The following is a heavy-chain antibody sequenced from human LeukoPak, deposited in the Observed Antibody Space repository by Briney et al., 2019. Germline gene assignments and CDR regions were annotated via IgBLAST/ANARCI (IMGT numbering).Heavy chain of an antibody. V-gene: IGHV6-1*01. CDR1: GDSVSSNSVA. CDR3: ARERYYFDY. CDR2: TYYRSKWNN. Sequence: SQTLSLTCAISGDSVSSNSVAWNWIRQSPSRGLEWLGRTYYRSKWNNEYAESVRSRITINPDASKNQFSLQLDSVTPEDTAVYYCARERYYFDYWGQGTLVTVSS. J-gene: IGHJ4*02.